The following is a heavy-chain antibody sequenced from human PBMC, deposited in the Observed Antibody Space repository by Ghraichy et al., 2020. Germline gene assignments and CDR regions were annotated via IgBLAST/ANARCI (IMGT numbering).Heavy chain of an antibody. J-gene: IGHJ4*02. D-gene: IGHD4-17*01. V-gene: IGHV4-34*01. Sequence: SETLSLTCAVYGGSFSGYYWSWIRQPPGKGLEWIGEINHSGSTNYNPSLKSRVTISVDTSKNQFSLKLSSVTAADTAVYYCARGLLGYGDYYWGQGTLVTVSS. CDR3: ARGLLGYGDYY. CDR2: INHSGST. CDR1: GGSFSGYY.